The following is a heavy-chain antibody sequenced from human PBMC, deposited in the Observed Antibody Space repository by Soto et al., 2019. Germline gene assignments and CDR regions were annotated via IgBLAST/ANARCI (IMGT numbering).Heavy chain of an antibody. CDR3: ARMPKPYYYDSSGLYPF. V-gene: IGHV1-69*13. J-gene: IGHJ4*03. CDR2: IIPIFGTA. CDR1: GGTFSSYA. D-gene: IGHD3-22*01. Sequence: GASVKVSCKASGGTFSSYAISWVRQAPGQGLEWMGVIIPIFGTANYAQKFQGSVTITADESTSTAYMELSSLRSEDPAVYYCARMPKPYYYDSSGLYPFWGQGTLVTVYS.